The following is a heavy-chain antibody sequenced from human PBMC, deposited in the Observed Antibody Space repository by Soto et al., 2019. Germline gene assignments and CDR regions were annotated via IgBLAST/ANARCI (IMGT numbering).Heavy chain of an antibody. D-gene: IGHD3-10*01. V-gene: IGHV3-13*01. CDR1: GFTFSSYD. CDR3: ARVVLGYGMDV. CDR2: IGTAGDT. Sequence: PGGSLRLSCAASGFTFSSYDMHWVRQATGKGLEWVSAIGTAGDTYYPGSVKGRFTISRENAKNSLYLQMNSLRAEDTAVYYCARVVLGYGMDVWGQGTTVTVSS. J-gene: IGHJ6*02.